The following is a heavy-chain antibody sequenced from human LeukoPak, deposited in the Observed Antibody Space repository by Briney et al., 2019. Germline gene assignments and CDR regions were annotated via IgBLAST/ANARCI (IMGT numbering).Heavy chain of an antibody. V-gene: IGHV3-48*02. CDR1: GFSFTDYP. CDR3: ATDQRYAFDY. J-gene: IGHJ4*02. D-gene: IGHD3-9*01. Sequence: PGGSLRLSCATSGFSFTDYPMNWVRQAPGKGLEWISNIRTTAEGAKYAYYADSVKGRGTISRDDGKNTLYLLISSLRDYDTAVYYCATDQRYAFDYWGQGILVTVSS. CDR2: IRTTAEGAKYA.